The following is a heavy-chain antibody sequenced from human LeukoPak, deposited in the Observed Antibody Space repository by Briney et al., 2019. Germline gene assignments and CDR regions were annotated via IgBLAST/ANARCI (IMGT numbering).Heavy chain of an antibody. CDR1: GFTFDDYA. D-gene: IGHD1-1*01. V-gene: IGHV3-9*01. Sequence: GGSLRLSCAASGFTFDDYAMHWVRQAPGKGLEWVSSISTNSGSIDYADSMKGRFVIPRDNAKNSLYLQMNSLRPEDTALYYCAKTTGTNDAFDIWGQGTMVTVSS. CDR3: AKTTGTNDAFDI. J-gene: IGHJ3*02. CDR2: ISTNSGSI.